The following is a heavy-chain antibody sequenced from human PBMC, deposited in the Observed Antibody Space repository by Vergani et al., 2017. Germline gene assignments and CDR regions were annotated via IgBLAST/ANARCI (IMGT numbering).Heavy chain of an antibody. CDR2: ISGSGGST. V-gene: IGHV3-23*01. D-gene: IGHD3-22*01. J-gene: IGHJ4*02. CDR1: GFTFSSYA. Sequence: EVQLLESGGGLVQPGGSLRLSCAASGFTFSSYAMSWVRQAPGKGLEWVSAISGSGGSTYYADSVKGRFTISRDNSKNTLYLQMNSLRAEDTAVYYCAKGQPHSITMIVPYFDYWGQGTLVTVSS. CDR3: AKGQPHSITMIVPYFDY.